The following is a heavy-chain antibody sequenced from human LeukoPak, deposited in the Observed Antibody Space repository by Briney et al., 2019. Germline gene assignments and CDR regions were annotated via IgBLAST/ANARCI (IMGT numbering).Heavy chain of an antibody. Sequence: ASVKVSCKASGYTFTSYYMHWVRQAPGQGLEWMGIINPSGGSTSYAQKFQGRVTMTRDTSTSTVYMELSSLRAEDTAVYYCARPQGYSSSWEAPWDHWGQGTLVTVSS. CDR1: GYTFTSYY. CDR3: ARPQGYSSSWEAPWDH. V-gene: IGHV1-46*01. CDR2: INPSGGST. D-gene: IGHD6-13*01. J-gene: IGHJ4*02.